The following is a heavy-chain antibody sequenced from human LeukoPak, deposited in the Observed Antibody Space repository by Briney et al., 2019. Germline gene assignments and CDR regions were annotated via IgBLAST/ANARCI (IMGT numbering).Heavy chain of an antibody. CDR2: ISAYNGNT. D-gene: IGHD1-26*01. CDR3: ARDPKRHIVGAIDY. V-gene: IGHV1-18*01. Sequence: GASVTVSFKASGYTFTSYGISWVRQAPGQGLKWMGWISAYNGNTNYAQKLQGRVTMTTDTSTSTAYMELRSLRSDDTAVYYCARDPKRHIVGAIDYWGQGTLVTVSS. CDR1: GYTFTSYG. J-gene: IGHJ4*02.